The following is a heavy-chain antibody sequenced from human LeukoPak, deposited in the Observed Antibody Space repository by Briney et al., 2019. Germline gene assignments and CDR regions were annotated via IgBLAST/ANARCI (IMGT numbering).Heavy chain of an antibody. V-gene: IGHV7-4-1*02. CDR1: GDTFTSYA. Sequence: ASVKVSCKASGDTFTSYAMNWVRQAPGQGLEWMGWINTITGNPTYAQSFTGRFVFSLDTSLSTAYLQISSLRAEDTAVYYCARLTGYDFWSGPNYCYYYMDVWGKGTTVTISS. D-gene: IGHD3-3*01. J-gene: IGHJ6*03. CDR3: ARLTGYDFWSGPNYCYYYMDV. CDR2: INTITGNP.